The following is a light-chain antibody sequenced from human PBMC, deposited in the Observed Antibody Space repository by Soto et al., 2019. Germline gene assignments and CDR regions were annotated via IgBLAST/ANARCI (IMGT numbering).Light chain of an antibody. J-gene: IGKJ3*01. CDR2: GAS. V-gene: IGKV3-20*01. Sequence: EIVLTQSPGTLSLSPGERATLSCRASQSVSSSYLAWYQQKPGQAPRLLIYGASSRATGIPDRFSGSGSGTDFTLTISRLEPEDCAVYYCQQYGSSPPWFTFGPGTKVDIK. CDR3: QQYGSSPPWFT. CDR1: QSVSSSY.